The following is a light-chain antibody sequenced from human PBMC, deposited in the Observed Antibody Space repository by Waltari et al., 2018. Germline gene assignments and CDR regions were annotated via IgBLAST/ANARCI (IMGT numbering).Light chain of an antibody. CDR3: QQYVSSFT. J-gene: IGKJ3*01. Sequence: EIVLTQSPGTLSLSPGERATLSCRASQSVSSTYLTWYQQKPGQAPRLLIYGASSRATGIPDRFSGSESGTDFTLTISRLEPEDFAVYYCQQYVSSFTFGPGTKVDIK. V-gene: IGKV3-20*01. CDR2: GAS. CDR1: QSVSSTY.